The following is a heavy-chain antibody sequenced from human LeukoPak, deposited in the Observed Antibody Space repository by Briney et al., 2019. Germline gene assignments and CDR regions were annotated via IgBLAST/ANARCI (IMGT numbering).Heavy chain of an antibody. Sequence: PGGSLRLSCAASGFTFSSFGMHWVRQAPGKGLEWVAVIWYDASNKYYADSVKDRFTISRDNSKTTLYLQMNSLRDDDTAVYYCVRGVGVSRFNYLDPWGQGTLVIVSS. CDR3: VRGVGVSRFNYLDP. D-gene: IGHD1-7*01. CDR1: GFTFSSFG. CDR2: IWYDASNK. J-gene: IGHJ5*02. V-gene: IGHV3-33*01.